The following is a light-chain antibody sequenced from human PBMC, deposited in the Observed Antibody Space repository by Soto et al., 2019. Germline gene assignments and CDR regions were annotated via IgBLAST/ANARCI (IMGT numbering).Light chain of an antibody. V-gene: IGLV2-23*01. CDR1: SSDVGSSNL. J-gene: IGLJ3*02. CDR3: CSYAGSSTWV. Sequence: QSALTRPASVSGSPGQSIPISCTGTSSDVGSSNLVSWYQQHPGKAPKLMIYEGSKRPSGVSDRFSGSKTGNTASLTISGLQAEDEGDYYCCSYAGSSTWVFGGGTKLTVL. CDR2: EGS.